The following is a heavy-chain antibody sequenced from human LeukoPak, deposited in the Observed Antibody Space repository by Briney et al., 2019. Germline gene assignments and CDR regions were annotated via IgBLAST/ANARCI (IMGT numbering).Heavy chain of an antibody. CDR2: INHSGST. CDR1: GGSFSGYY. Sequence: SETLSLTCAVYGGSFSGYYWSWIRQPPGKGLEWIGEINHSGSTNYNPSLKSRVTISVDTSKNQFSLKLSSVTAADTAAYYCARADRGYSGYREYFDYWGQGTLVTVSS. CDR3: ARADRGYSGYREYFDY. J-gene: IGHJ4*02. V-gene: IGHV4-34*01. D-gene: IGHD5-12*01.